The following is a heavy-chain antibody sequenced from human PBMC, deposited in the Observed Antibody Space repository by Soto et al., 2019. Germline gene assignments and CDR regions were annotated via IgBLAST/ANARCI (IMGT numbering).Heavy chain of an antibody. J-gene: IGHJ4*02. CDR3: ARAVAVPAAFDY. D-gene: IGHD6-19*01. Sequence: QVQLVQSGAEEKKPGASVKVSCKASGYTFTGYAMHWVRQAPGQRLEWMGWINAGNGNTKYSQKCQGRVTITRDTSASTAYMELSSLRSEDTAVYYCARAVAVPAAFDYWGQGTLVTVSS. V-gene: IGHV1-3*05. CDR2: INAGNGNT. CDR1: GYTFTGYA.